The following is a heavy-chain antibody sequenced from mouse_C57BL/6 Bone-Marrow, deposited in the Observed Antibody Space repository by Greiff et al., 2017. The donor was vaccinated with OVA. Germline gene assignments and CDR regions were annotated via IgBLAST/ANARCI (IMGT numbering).Heavy chain of an antibody. D-gene: IGHD2-4*01. Sequence: EVQLQQSGPELVKPGASVKISCKASGYTFTDYYMNWVKQSHGKSLEWIGDINPNNGGTSYNQKFKGKATLTVDKSSSTAYMELRSLTSEDSAVYYGARKGVWDDYDWIGYWGQGTSVTGSS. J-gene: IGHJ4*01. V-gene: IGHV1-26*01. CDR2: INPNNGGT. CDR3: ARKGVWDDYDWIGY. CDR1: GYTFTDYY.